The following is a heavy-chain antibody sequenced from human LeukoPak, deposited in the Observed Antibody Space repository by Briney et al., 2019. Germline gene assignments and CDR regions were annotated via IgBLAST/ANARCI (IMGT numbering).Heavy chain of an antibody. CDR3: AKDHGITMIVVVIAEAFDY. D-gene: IGHD3-22*01. J-gene: IGHJ4*02. V-gene: IGHV3-23*01. CDR2: ISGSGCST. CDR1: CFTFSSYT. Sequence: GAFLSLSCAASCFTFSSYTMSWVRPPPGEGLGLVSAISGSGCSTYYADSENGRITISSDDSKNTLYLQMNSLRAEDTAVYYCAKDHGITMIVVVIAEAFDYWGQGTLVTVSS.